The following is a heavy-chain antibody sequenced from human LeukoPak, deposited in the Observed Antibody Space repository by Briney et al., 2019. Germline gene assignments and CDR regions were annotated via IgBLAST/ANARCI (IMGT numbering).Heavy chain of an antibody. V-gene: IGHV1-8*01. D-gene: IGHD2-21*02. Sequence: ASVKVSCKASGYAFTSYDINWVRQAPGQGLVWMGWMNPNSGNTGYAQKFKGRFTITRNTSISTAYMELSSLRSENTAVYYCARLELGGDWGLDYWYQGTLVTVTA. J-gene: IGHJ4*02. CDR1: GYAFTSYD. CDR3: ARLELGGDWGLDY. CDR2: MNPNSGNT.